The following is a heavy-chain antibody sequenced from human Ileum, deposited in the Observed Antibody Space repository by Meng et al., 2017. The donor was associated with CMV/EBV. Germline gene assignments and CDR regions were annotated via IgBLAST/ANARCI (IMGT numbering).Heavy chain of an antibody. CDR3: ARARGMTKGYYDH. J-gene: IGHJ4*02. D-gene: IGHD1-26*01. CDR2: VYYSGTT. CDR1: GGSINNYH. V-gene: IGHV4-59*01. Sequence: GSLRLSCTVSGGSINNYHWSWIRQPPGKGLEWIGYVYYSGTTNYNPSLKSRVTISVDMSKNQFSLTLSSVTAADTAVYYCARARGMTKGYYDHWGQGTQVTGAS.